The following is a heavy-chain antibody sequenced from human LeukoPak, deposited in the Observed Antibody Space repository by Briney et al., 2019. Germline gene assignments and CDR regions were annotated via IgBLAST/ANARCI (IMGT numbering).Heavy chain of an antibody. CDR2: ISGSGGST. CDR1: GFTFSSYA. J-gene: IGHJ4*02. V-gene: IGHV3-23*01. CDR3: AKTPPWYSSSWYFDY. Sequence: GGSLRLSCAASGFTFSSYAMSWVRQAPGKGLEWVSAISGSGGSTYYADSVKGRLTISRDNSKNTLYLQMNSLRAEDTAVYYCAKTPPWYSSSWYFDYWGQGTLVTVSS. D-gene: IGHD6-13*01.